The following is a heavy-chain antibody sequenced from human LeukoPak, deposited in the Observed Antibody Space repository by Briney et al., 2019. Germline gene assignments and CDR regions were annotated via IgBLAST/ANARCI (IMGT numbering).Heavy chain of an antibody. CDR1: GGSISSSSYY. CDR2: IYYSGST. D-gene: IGHD5-24*01. J-gene: IGHJ4*02. V-gene: IGHV4-39*07. Sequence: SETLSLTCTVSGGSISSSSYYWGWIRQPPGKGLEWIGSIYYSGSTYYNPSLKSRVTISVDTSKNQFSLKLSSVTAADTAVYYCARGPPPTRWLVTPYYFDYWGQGTLVTVSS. CDR3: ARGPPPTRWLVTPYYFDY.